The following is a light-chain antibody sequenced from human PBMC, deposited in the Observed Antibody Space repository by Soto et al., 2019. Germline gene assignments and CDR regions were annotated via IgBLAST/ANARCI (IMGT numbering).Light chain of an antibody. CDR2: WAS. Sequence: EIVMTQSPATLSVSPGERATLFCRASQSVNSNLAWYQQKPGQPPNLLIYWASTRESGVPDRFSGSGSGTNFTLTISSLQAEDVAVYYCHQYYSNPLTFGGGTKVEIK. CDR1: QSVNSN. CDR3: HQYYSNPLT. J-gene: IGKJ4*01. V-gene: IGKV4-1*01.